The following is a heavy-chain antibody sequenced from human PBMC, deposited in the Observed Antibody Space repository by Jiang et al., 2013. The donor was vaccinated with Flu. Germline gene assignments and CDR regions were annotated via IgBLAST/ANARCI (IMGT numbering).Heavy chain of an antibody. J-gene: IGHJ4*02. D-gene: IGHD2-15*01. V-gene: IGHV3-23*01. CDR3: AKDYCSGGSCPIDY. Sequence: LEWVSAISGSGGSTYYADSVKGRFTISRDNSKNTLYLQMNSLRAEDTAVYYCAKDYCSGGSCPIDYWGQGTLVTVSS. CDR2: ISGSGGST.